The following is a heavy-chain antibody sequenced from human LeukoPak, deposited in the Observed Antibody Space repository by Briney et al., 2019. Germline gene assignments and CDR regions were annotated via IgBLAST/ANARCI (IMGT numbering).Heavy chain of an antibody. V-gene: IGHV1-69*04. J-gene: IGHJ4*02. CDR1: GGTFSSYA. Sequence: SVKVSCKASGGTFSSYAISWVRQAPGQGLEWMGRIIPILGIANYAQKFQGRVTITADKSTSKAYMELSSLRSYDPAVYYCALAQGRWLPFPFDYGSQGTLVTVSS. CDR3: ALAQGRWLPFPFDY. CDR2: IIPILGIA. D-gene: IGHD5-24*01.